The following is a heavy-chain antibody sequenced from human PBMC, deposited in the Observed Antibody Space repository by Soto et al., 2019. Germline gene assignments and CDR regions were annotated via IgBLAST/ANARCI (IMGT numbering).Heavy chain of an antibody. CDR2: INHSGST. V-gene: IGHV4-34*01. J-gene: IGHJ2*01. Sequence: SETLSLTCAVYGGSFSPYFWSWIRQPPGKGLEWIGEINHSGSTNYNPSLTRRATLSVDTSKNQVSLKLTSVTAADTAVYYCARLASGWQYYYFDFWGRGTPVTAPQ. CDR3: ARLASGWQYYYFDF. CDR1: GGSFSPYF. D-gene: IGHD6-19*01.